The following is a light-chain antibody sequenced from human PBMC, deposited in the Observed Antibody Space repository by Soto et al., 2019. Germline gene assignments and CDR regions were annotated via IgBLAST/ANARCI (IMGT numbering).Light chain of an antibody. CDR1: QSISSW. Sequence: DIQMTQSPSTLSASVGDRVTITCRASQSISSWLAWYQQKPGKAPKLLIYKASSLESGVPSRFSGSGSGTDVTLTISSLRPDDFATYYCQQYNSSPTFGQGTKVEIK. V-gene: IGKV1-5*03. CDR3: QQYNSSPT. CDR2: KAS. J-gene: IGKJ1*01.